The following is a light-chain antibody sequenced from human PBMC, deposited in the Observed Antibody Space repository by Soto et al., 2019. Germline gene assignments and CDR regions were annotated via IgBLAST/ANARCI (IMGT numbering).Light chain of an antibody. V-gene: IGLV2-14*01. CDR3: SSQYV. J-gene: IGLJ1*01. Sequence: QSALTQPASVSGSPGQSITISCTGTSSDVGGYNYVSWYQQHPGKAPKLMTYDVSNRPSGVSNRFSGSKSGNTASLTISGLQAEDEADYYCSSQYVLGTGTKLTVL. CDR1: SSDVGGYNY. CDR2: DVS.